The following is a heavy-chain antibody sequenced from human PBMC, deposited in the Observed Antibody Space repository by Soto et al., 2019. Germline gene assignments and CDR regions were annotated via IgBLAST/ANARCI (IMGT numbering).Heavy chain of an antibody. J-gene: IGHJ4*02. D-gene: IGHD6-19*01. Sequence: ASVKVSCKASGYTFTSYDINWVRQAPGQGLEWVGWINPTSEYTAHAQKFQGRVTLTREISTATAYMELRAEDTAVYYCAKTYSKITVRHFDYWGRGTLVTVSS. V-gene: IGHV1-8*01. CDR2: INPTSEYT. CDR1: GYTFTSYD. CDR3: AKTYSKITVRHFDY.